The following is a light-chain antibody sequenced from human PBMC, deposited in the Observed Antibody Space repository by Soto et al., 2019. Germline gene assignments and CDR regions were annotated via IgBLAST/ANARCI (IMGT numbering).Light chain of an antibody. J-gene: IGKJ4*01. Sequence: EIVLTQSPATLSLSPGERATLSWRASQSISGYLAWYQHRPGRAPRLLIYDASNRATGIPDRFSGRGSGTDFTLTISSLEPEDFAVYYCQQRASWPLTFGGGTALE. CDR2: DAS. V-gene: IGKV3-11*01. CDR1: QSISGY. CDR3: QQRASWPLT.